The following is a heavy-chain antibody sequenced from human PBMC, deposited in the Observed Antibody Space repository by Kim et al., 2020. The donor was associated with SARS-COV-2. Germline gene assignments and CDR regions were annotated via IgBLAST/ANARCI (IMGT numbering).Heavy chain of an antibody. CDR2: SSRSTI. D-gene: IGHD3-16*01. J-gene: IGHJ4*02. CDR3: ARGGGGY. Sequence: SSRSTIYYAASVKGRFTISRDNAKNSLYLQMNSLRDEDTAVYYCARGGGGYWGQGTLVTVSS. V-gene: IGHV3-48*02.